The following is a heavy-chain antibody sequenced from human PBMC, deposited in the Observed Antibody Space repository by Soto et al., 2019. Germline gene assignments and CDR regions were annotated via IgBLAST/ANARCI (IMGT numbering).Heavy chain of an antibody. CDR3: ARRLRDGYNHAMDV. D-gene: IGHD5-12*01. J-gene: IGHJ6*02. Sequence: GESLKISCKGSGYSFTSYWIDWVRQMPGKGLEWMGTIYPADSDNRYSPSFQGQVTISADKSISTAYLQWSSLKASDTAMYYCARRLRDGYNHAMDVWGQGTTVTVSS. CDR2: IYPADSDN. V-gene: IGHV5-51*01. CDR1: GYSFTSYW.